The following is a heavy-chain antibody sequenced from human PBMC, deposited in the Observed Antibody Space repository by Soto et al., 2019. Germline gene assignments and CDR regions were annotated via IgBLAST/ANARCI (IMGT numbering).Heavy chain of an antibody. J-gene: IGHJ6*02. Sequence: GGSLRLSCTASGFIFSNFCMHWVRQAPGKGLEWVAGVWYDGSNGVSAESVKGRFTISRDNSKNTLYLQMTSLRAEDTAVYYCARDTRTARGSAMDVWGQGTTVTVSS. CDR1: GFIFSNFC. CDR3: ARDTRTARGSAMDV. D-gene: IGHD6-6*01. V-gene: IGHV3-33*01. CDR2: VWYDGSNG.